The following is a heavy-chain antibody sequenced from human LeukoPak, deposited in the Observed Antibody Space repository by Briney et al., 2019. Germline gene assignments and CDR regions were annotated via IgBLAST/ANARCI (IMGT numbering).Heavy chain of an antibody. CDR3: TKDQRGYGRIVDY. J-gene: IGHJ4*02. D-gene: IGHD3-10*01. CDR1: GFTFSYYA. V-gene: IGHV3-23*01. Sequence: GGSLRLSCAASGFTFSYYATSWVRQAPGKGLEWVSSISGSGSSTYYADSVKGRFTISRDNSKNTLYLQMNSLRAEDTAVYYCTKDQRGYGRIVDYWGQGTLVTISS. CDR2: ISGSGSST.